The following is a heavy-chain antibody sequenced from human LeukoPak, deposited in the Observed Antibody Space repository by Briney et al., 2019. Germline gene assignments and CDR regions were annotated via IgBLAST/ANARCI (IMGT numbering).Heavy chain of an antibody. Sequence: SETLSLTCTVSGGSISSSSYSWGWIRQPPGKGLEWIGSIYYSGSTYYNPSLKSRVTISVDTSKNQFSLKLSSVTAADTAVYYCAARGTREYFDYWGQGTLVTVSS. D-gene: IGHD1-7*01. CDR1: GGSISSSSYS. J-gene: IGHJ4*02. CDR2: IYYSGST. V-gene: IGHV4-39*01. CDR3: AARGTREYFDY.